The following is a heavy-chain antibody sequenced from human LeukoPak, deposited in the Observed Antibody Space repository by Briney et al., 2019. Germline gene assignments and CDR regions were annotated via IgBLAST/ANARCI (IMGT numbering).Heavy chain of an antibody. CDR3: ARSFPGGYGMDV. D-gene: IGHD3-16*01. CDR2: IIPILGIA. J-gene: IGHJ6*02. Sequence: ASVKVSCKASGGTFSSYAISWVRQAPGQGLEWMGRIIPILGIANYAQKFQGRVTITADKSTSTAYMELSSLRPEDTAVYYCARSFPGGYGMDVWGQGTTVTVSS. V-gene: IGHV1-69*04. CDR1: GGTFSSYA.